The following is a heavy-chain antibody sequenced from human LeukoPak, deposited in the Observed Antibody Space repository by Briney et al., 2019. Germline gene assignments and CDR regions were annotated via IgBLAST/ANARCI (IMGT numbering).Heavy chain of an antibody. CDR3: SRENGAFSPFGY. CDR1: GGSIGGYY. J-gene: IGHJ4*02. Sequence: PETLSLTCTVSGGSIGGYYWSWIRQPPGKGLEWIGYIYSSGSTNYNPSLRSRVTISLDTSKKQFSLNLTSVTAADTAVYYCSRENGAFSPFGYWGQGYLVTVLS. CDR2: IYSSGST. D-gene: IGHD2-8*01. V-gene: IGHV4-59*01.